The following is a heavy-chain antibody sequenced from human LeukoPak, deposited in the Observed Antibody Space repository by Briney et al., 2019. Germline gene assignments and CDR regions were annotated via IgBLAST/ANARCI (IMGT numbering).Heavy chain of an antibody. D-gene: IGHD2-15*01. CDR1: GYSYTSYW. CDR2: IYPGDSDT. V-gene: IGHV5-51*01. CDR3: AAASPGVTINPDWFDA. J-gene: IGHJ5*02. Sequence: GESRKISCKGSGYSYTSYWIGWARQMPGKGLEWMWIIYPGDSDTRYSPSFQGQVTISADKSISTAYLQWSSLKASEPAMYYYAAASPGVTINPDWFDAWGQGTLVTVSS.